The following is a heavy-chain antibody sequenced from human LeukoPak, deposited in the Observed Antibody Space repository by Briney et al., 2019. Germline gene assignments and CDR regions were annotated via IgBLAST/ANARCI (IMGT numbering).Heavy chain of an antibody. CDR2: IYYSGST. CDR3: ARENKGSWYFGGWFDP. CDR1: GGSISSYY. D-gene: IGHD6-13*01. Sequence: PSETLSLTCTVSGGSISSYYWSWIRQPPGKGLEWIGYIYYSGSTNYNPPLKSRVTISVDTSKNQFSLKLSSVTAADTAVYYCARENKGSWYFGGWFDPWGQGTLVTVSS. J-gene: IGHJ5*02. V-gene: IGHV4-59*01.